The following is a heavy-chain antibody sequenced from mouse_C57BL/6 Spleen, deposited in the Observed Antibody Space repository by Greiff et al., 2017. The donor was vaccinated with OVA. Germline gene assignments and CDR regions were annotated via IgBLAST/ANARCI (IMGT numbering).Heavy chain of an antibody. J-gene: IGHJ3*01. Sequence: QVQLKQPGAELVKPGASVKLSCKASGYTFTSYWMHWVKQRPGQGLEWIGMIHPNSGSTNYNEKFKSKATLTVDKSSSTAYMQLSSLTSEDSAVYYCARPHYYGSSYPFAYWGQGTLVTVSA. V-gene: IGHV1-64*01. CDR2: IHPNSGST. D-gene: IGHD1-1*01. CDR1: GYTFTSYW. CDR3: ARPHYYGSSYPFAY.